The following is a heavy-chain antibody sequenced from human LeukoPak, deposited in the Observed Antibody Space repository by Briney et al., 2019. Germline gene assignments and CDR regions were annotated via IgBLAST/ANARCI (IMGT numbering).Heavy chain of an antibody. V-gene: IGHV3-23*01. CDR3: AKGNYYESGDDAFDI. D-gene: IGHD3-10*01. J-gene: IGHJ3*02. CDR2: ISGSGYST. Sequence: GGTLRLSCAASGFTFSSYGMTWVRQAPERGLEWVLAISGSGYSTFYGDSVKARFTLSRDNSMNTLFLQMNSLRAEYTAVYYCAKGNYYESGDDAFDIWGQGTMVTVSS. CDR1: GFTFSSYG.